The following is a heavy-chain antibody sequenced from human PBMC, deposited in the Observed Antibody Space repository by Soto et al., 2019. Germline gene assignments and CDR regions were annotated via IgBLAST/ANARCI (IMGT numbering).Heavy chain of an antibody. CDR2: INNSGST. Sequence: SETLSLTCAVYGSSFSGYYWSWIRQPPGKGLEWIGEINNSGSTNYNPSLKSRVTISVDTSKNQFSLKLSSVTAADTAVYYCARVDDSSGYYYWGQGTLVTVSS. V-gene: IGHV4-34*01. D-gene: IGHD3-22*01. CDR3: ARVDDSSGYYY. CDR1: GSSFSGYY. J-gene: IGHJ4*02.